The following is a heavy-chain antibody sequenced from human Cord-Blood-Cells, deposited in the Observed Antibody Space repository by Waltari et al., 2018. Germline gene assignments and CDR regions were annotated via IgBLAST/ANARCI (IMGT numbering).Heavy chain of an antibody. Sequence: QITLKESGPTLVKPTQTLTLTCTFSGFSLSTSGVGVGWIRQPPGKALEWLALIYWNDDKRYSPSLKSRLTITKDTSKNQVVLTMTNMDPVDTATYYCAHGYSSSWYGHVDYWGQGTLVTVSS. D-gene: IGHD6-13*01. J-gene: IGHJ4*02. V-gene: IGHV2-5*01. CDR2: IYWNDDK. CDR3: AHGYSSSWYGHVDY. CDR1: GFSLSTSGVG.